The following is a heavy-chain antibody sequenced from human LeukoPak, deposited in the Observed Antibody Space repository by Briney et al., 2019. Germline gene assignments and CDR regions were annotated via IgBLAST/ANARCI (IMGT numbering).Heavy chain of an antibody. Sequence: GGSLRLSCAASGFTFSNYAMSWVRQAPGKGLEWVSVISGSGGRTYYADSVKGRFTISRDNSRNTVYLQMTSLRAEDTAVYYCARDFYDGFALDYWGQGTLVTVSS. CDR3: ARDFYDGFALDY. D-gene: IGHD2/OR15-2a*01. CDR1: GFTFSNYA. CDR2: ISGSGGRT. J-gene: IGHJ4*02. V-gene: IGHV3-23*01.